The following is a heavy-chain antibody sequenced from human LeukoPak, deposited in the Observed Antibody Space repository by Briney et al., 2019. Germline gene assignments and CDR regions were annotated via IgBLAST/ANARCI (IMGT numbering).Heavy chain of an antibody. D-gene: IGHD3-10*01. CDR3: ARFVVDSLLWFGELSDAFDI. J-gene: IGHJ3*02. V-gene: IGHV4-34*01. CDR1: GGSFSGYY. CDR2: INHSGST. Sequence: SETLPLTCAVYGGSFSGYYWSWIRQPPGKGLEWFGEINHSGSTNYNPSLKSRVTISVDTSKNQFSLKLSSVTAADTAVYYCARFVVDSLLWFGELSDAFDIWGQGTMVTVSS.